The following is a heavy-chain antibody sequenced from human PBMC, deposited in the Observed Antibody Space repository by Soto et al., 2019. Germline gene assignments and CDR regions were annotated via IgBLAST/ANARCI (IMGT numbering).Heavy chain of an antibody. CDR2: INPNSGST. Sequence: ASVKVSCKASGYTFTGYYMHWVRQAPGQGLEWMGLINPNSGSTNYAQKFQGRVTMTRDTSMSTVYMELSRLRSEDTAVYYCARWIPTTETLDYWGQGTLVTVSS. D-gene: IGHD4-17*01. CDR3: ARWIPTTETLDY. J-gene: IGHJ4*02. V-gene: IGHV1-2*02. CDR1: GYTFTGYY.